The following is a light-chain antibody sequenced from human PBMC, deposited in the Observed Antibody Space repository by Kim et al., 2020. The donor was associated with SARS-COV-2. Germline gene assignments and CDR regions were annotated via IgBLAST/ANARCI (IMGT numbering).Light chain of an antibody. CDR3: CSYTSTSTLV. J-gene: IGLJ1*01. CDR1: SSDIGLYNY. CDR2: EVT. V-gene: IGLV2-14*01. Sequence: QSVVTQPASVSGSPGQSITISCAGSSSDIGLYNYVSWYQKYPGKAPKLMIYEVTNRPPGVPHRFSGFKSGNTASLTISGLQAEDEADYYCCSYTSTSTLVFGTGTKVTVL.